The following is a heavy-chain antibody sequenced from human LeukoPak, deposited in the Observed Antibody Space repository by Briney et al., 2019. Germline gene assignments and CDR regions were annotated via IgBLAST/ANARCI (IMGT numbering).Heavy chain of an antibody. D-gene: IGHD3-22*01. CDR2: ISGNGAHP. CDR3: AKAVDGRGYYFERGADF. V-gene: IGHV3-23*01. CDR1: GFSLNSDW. Sequence: GGFLRLSCAASGFSLNSDWMDWVRQAPGKGLEWVSSISGNGAHPYYADSVRGRFSISRDFSRNAVFLQMSSLRVEDTATYYCAKAVDGRGYYFERGADFWGQGTMVTVSS. J-gene: IGHJ4*02.